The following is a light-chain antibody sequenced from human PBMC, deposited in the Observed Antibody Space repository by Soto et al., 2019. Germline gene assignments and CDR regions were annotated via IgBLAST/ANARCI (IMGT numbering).Light chain of an antibody. J-gene: IGKJ1*01. CDR2: GAS. V-gene: IGKV3-15*01. Sequence: EILMTQSPATLSVSPGERATLSCRASHSVSSNLAWYQQKPGQAPRLLIYGASTRATGIPARFSGSGSGTEITLTISSLQSEDFAVYYCQQYNNWPQTFGQGTKVDIK. CDR3: QQYNNWPQT. CDR1: HSVSSN.